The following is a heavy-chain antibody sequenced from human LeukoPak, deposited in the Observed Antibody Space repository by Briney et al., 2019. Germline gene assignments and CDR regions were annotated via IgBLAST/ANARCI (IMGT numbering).Heavy chain of an antibody. CDR3: AKKKTPPFQNTYYYDSSGYYAFGI. V-gene: IGHV1-69*13. Sequence: ASVKVSCKASGGTFSSYAISWVRQAPGQGLEWMGGIIPIFGTANYAQKFQGRVTITADESTSTAYMELSSLRSEDTAVYYCAKKKTPPFQNTYYYDSSGYYAFGIWGQGTMVTVSS. CDR1: GGTFSSYA. J-gene: IGHJ3*02. D-gene: IGHD3-22*01. CDR2: IIPIFGTA.